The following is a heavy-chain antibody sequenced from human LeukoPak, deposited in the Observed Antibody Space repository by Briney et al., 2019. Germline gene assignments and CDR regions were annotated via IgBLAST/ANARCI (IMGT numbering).Heavy chain of an antibody. CDR1: GFTFSTYE. V-gene: IGHV3-48*03. Sequence: GGSLRLSCAASGFTFSTYEMTWVRQAPGKGLEWVSYISRSGSTIYYADSVKGRFTISRDNAKNSLYLQMDSLRAEDTAVYYCARDLELRYFDCDAFDLWGQGTMVTVSS. J-gene: IGHJ3*01. D-gene: IGHD3-9*01. CDR2: ISRSGSTI. CDR3: ARDLELRYFDCDAFDL.